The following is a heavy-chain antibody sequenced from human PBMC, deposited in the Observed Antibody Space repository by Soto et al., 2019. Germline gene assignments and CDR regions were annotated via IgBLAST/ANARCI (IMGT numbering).Heavy chain of an antibody. J-gene: IGHJ6*02. V-gene: IGHV1-3*01. CDR3: GRGAGTYKIYAMGMDV. CDR1: AFNLRSYS. D-gene: IGHD1-1*01. Sequence: QAQLVQSGPEVQKPGASMKVSCKASAFNLRSYSIHWVRQAPGQRLEWMGQINGDSGKPRYSHRCEGRVTFKRDTDASTATLELHSLRPEDTAVYYCGRGAGTYKIYAMGMDVWGQGTAVSVSS. CDR2: INGDSGKP.